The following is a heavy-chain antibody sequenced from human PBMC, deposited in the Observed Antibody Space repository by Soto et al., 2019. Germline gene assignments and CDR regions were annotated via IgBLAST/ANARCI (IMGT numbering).Heavy chain of an antibody. Sequence: NPSETVSVTCTVSGGSISSGGYYWSWIRQHPGKGLEWIGYIYYSGRTYYNPSLHSRVSIAVDTTENQFSLKLTSVTAADTSVYYCARGSFSSSSSWFDPWGRGTLVTVSS. CDR2: IYYSGRT. CDR1: GGSISSGGYY. D-gene: IGHD6-6*01. CDR3: ARGSFSSSSSWFDP. V-gene: IGHV4-31*03. J-gene: IGHJ5*02.